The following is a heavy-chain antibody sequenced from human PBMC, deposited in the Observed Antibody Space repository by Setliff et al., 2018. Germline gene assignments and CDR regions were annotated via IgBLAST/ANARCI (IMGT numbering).Heavy chain of an antibody. J-gene: IGHJ6*04. Sequence: PSETLSLTCTVSGDSISSRTYYWSWIRQPAGKGLEWIGHIYTSWSTNYNPSLKGRATLSIDASKRQFSLKLTSVTAADTAVYYCARMSGFLYIDVWGKGTTVTVSS. CDR2: IYTSWST. V-gene: IGHV4-61*09. D-gene: IGHD3-3*01. CDR1: GDSISSRTYY. CDR3: ARMSGFLYIDV.